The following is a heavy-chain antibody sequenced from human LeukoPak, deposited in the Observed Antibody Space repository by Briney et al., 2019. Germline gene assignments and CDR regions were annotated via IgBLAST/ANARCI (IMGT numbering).Heavy chain of an antibody. V-gene: IGHV3-53*01. J-gene: IGHJ4*02. CDR2: IYTDGTT. D-gene: IGHD2-2*02. CDR1: GFTFSSYS. Sequence: PGGSLRLSCAASGFTFSSYSMNWVRQAPGKGLEWVSVIYTDGTTYYADSVKGRFTISRDNSQNTLYLQMNSLRTEDTAIYYCAREYCGTTTCFTPWWGQGTLVTVSS. CDR3: AREYCGTTTCFTPW.